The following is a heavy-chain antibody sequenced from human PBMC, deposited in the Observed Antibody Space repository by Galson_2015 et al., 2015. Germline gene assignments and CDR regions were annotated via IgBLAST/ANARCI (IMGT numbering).Heavy chain of an antibody. CDR3: EKGGPYCSGGNCHGVFDS. D-gene: IGHD2-15*01. Sequence: SLRLSCAVSGFTLSSYAMGWVRQAPGTGLEGVSSIGDSGANTKYADSVKGRFTISRDNSKNTLYLQMNSLRGDDTAVYYCEKGGPYCSGGNCHGVFDSWGQGTLVTVSS. CDR1: GFTLSSYA. V-gene: IGHV3-23*01. CDR2: IGDSGANT. J-gene: IGHJ4*02.